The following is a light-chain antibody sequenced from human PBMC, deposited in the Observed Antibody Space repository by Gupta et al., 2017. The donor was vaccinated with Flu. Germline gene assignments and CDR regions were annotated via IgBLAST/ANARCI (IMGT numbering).Light chain of an antibody. V-gene: IGKV1-5*03. J-gene: IGKJ2*01. Sequence: DIQMTQSPSTLSASVGDRVTITCRASQSISSWLVWYQHKPGKAPKILIAKGSDLESGVPSRFSGSGSGTEFTPTIDSMQPDDFATYYCQKYKRYPYNFGQGTKLEIK. CDR2: KGS. CDR3: QKYKRYPYN. CDR1: QSISSW.